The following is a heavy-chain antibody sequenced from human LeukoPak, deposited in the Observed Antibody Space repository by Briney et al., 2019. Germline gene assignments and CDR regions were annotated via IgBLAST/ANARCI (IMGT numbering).Heavy chain of an antibody. J-gene: IGHJ5*02. CDR2: IRYDGSTE. CDR1: GFTFSGYA. V-gene: IGHV3-30*02. Sequence: GGSLRLSCAASGFTFSGYAMHWVRQAPVKGLEWVAFIRYDGSTEYYADSVKGRFAISRDNSKNMLYLQMNSLRAEDTAVYYCATQRGREYNWFDPWGQGTLVTVSS. D-gene: IGHD3-10*01. CDR3: ATQRGREYNWFDP.